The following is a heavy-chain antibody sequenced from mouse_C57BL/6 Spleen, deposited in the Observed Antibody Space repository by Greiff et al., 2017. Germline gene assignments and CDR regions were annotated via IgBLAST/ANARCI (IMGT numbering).Heavy chain of an antibody. J-gene: IGHJ4*01. CDR1: GYTFTSYW. D-gene: IGHD2-9*01. V-gene: IGHV1-59*01. Sequence: QVQLQQPGAELVRPGTSVKLSCKASGYTFTSYWMHWVKQRPGQGLEWIGVIDPSDSYTNYNQKFKGKATLTVDTSSSTAYMQLSSLTSEDSAVYYWARPTMVTEGAMDYWGQGTSVTVSS. CDR3: ARPTMVTEGAMDY. CDR2: IDPSDSYT.